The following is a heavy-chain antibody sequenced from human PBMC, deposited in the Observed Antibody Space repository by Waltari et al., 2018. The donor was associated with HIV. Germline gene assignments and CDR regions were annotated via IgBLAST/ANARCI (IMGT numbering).Heavy chain of an antibody. CDR2: IIPMFGTA. Sequence: QVQLVQSGAEVKKPGSSVKVSCKTSGGTFSDYAISWVRQAPGQGLQWMGGIIPMFGTANYAQKFQGRVTITADESTSTAYMELSSLRSEDTAVYYCARAHKYAGYTYGPPGRYWGQGTLVTVSS. V-gene: IGHV1-69*01. CDR1: GGTFSDYA. D-gene: IGHD5-18*01. CDR3: ARAHKYAGYTYGPPGRY. J-gene: IGHJ4*02.